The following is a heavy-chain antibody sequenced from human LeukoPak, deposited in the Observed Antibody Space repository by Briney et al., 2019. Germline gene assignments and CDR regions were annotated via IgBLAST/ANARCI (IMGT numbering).Heavy chain of an antibody. V-gene: IGHV3-48*02. CDR2: SEYSGTTS. CDR3: ARISGFTLDY. J-gene: IGHJ4*02. Sequence: PGGSRRLACATATFTSISYSTNWVRQAPGKGLEWVSYSEYSGTTSYYADSVKGRFTVSRDNAKNSLYLQMSSLRDEDTAVYYCARISGFTLDYWGPGTLVTVSS. CDR1: TFTSISYS.